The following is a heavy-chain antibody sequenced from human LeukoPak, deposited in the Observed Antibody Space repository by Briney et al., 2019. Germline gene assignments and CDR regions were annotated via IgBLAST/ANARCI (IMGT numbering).Heavy chain of an antibody. CDR2: ISSSGSTI. Sequence: PGGSLRLSCAAPGFTFSDYYMSWIRQAPGKGLEWVSYISSSGSTIYYADSVKGRFTISRDNAKNSLYLQMNSLSAEDTAVYYCARDQRGILWWAPDAFDIWGQGTMVTVSS. V-gene: IGHV3-11*04. CDR1: GFTFSDYY. D-gene: IGHD2-21*01. CDR3: ARDQRGILWWAPDAFDI. J-gene: IGHJ3*02.